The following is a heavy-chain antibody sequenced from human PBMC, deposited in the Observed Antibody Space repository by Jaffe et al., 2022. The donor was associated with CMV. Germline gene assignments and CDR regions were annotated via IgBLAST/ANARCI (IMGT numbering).Heavy chain of an antibody. CDR1: GGSFSGYY. Sequence: QVQLQQWGAGLLKPSETLSLTCAVYGGSFSGYYWSWIRQPPGKGLEWIGEINHSGSTNYNPSLKSRVTISVDTSKNQFSLKLSSVTAADTAVYYCARGGWGGSYFPYYYYYGMDVWGQGTTVTVSS. J-gene: IGHJ6*02. V-gene: IGHV4-34*01. D-gene: IGHD1-26*01. CDR3: ARGGWGGSYFPYYYYYGMDV. CDR2: INHSGST.